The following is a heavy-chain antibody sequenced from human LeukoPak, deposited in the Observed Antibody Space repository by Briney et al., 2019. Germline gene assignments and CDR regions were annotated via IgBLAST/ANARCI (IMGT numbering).Heavy chain of an antibody. CDR1: SASISTYY. V-gene: IGHV4-59*08. Sequence: PSETLSLTGTGSSASISTYYWSSIRQPPGKGLEWIGYIYHIGTSNYNPSLKSRVTMAGDTSKSRFPLSLSSVTAADTAVYFCARGPYSYDSSGAFDIWGQGTMVTVSS. D-gene: IGHD3-22*01. J-gene: IGHJ3*02. CDR2: IYHIGTS. CDR3: ARGPYSYDSSGAFDI.